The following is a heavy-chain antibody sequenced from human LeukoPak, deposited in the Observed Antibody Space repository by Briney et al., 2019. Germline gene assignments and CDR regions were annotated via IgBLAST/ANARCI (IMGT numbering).Heavy chain of an antibody. CDR2: ISSSSDTI. V-gene: IGHV3-48*01. CDR1: GFTFSSYS. D-gene: IGHD7-27*01. Sequence: GGSLRLSCAASGFTFSSYSMNWVRQAPGKGLEWVSYISSSSDTIYYADSVKGRFTVSRDNSKNTLFLQMNSLRAEDTAVYYCAKDGGLWVSAHWGDSWGRGTLVTVSS. J-gene: IGHJ4*02. CDR3: AKDGGLWVSAHWGDS.